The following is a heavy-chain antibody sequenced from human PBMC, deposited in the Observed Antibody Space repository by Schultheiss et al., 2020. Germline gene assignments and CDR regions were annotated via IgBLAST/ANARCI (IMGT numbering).Heavy chain of an antibody. V-gene: IGHV3-74*03. CDR2: INTDGSST. J-gene: IGHJ6*02. CDR1: GFTFSSYW. CDR3: AKVLGSTYYYYYGMDV. Sequence: GGSLRLSCAASGFTFSSYWMHWVRQAPGKGLEWVSRINTDGSSTTYADSVKGRFTISRDNSKNTLYLQMNSLRAEDTAVYYCAKVLGSTYYYYYGMDVWGQGTTVTVS. D-gene: IGHD6-13*01.